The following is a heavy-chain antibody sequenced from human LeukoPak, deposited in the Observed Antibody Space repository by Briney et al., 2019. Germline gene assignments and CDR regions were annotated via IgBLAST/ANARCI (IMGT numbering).Heavy chain of an antibody. J-gene: IGHJ5*02. CDR2: LGSGGLGS. Sequence: GGSLRLSCAASGFTFAGYAMSWVRQAPGESLEWVSALGSGGLGSHYADSVKGRFTISRDDSKNTLYLQMNSLRAEDTAVYFCARPGLAVAGTRWFDPWGQGTPVTVSS. D-gene: IGHD6-19*01. CDR3: ARPGLAVAGTRWFDP. CDR1: GFTFAGYA. V-gene: IGHV3-23*01.